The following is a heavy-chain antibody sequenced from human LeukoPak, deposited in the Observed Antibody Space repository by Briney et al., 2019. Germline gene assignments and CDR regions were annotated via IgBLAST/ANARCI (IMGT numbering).Heavy chain of an antibody. V-gene: IGHV4-39*01. J-gene: IGHJ5*02. CDR3: ARHSGSGSLSRPFDP. CDR1: GGSVTSGGFY. CDR2: IYYTGST. D-gene: IGHD3-10*01. Sequence: SETLSLTCSVSGGSVTSGGFYWGWLRQPPGKEPEWIATIYYTGSTYYNPSLKSRVTIPIDTSKNQFSLRLTSVTATDTAVYHCARHSGSGSLSRPFDPWGQGTLVTVSS.